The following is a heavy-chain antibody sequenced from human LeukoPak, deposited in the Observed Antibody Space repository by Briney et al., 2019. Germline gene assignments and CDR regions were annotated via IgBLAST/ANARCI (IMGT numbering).Heavy chain of an antibody. J-gene: IGHJ4*02. CDR3: AKQQAYDFWSGYQRSPIDY. D-gene: IGHD3-3*01. V-gene: IGHV3-30*18. CDR1: GSGFTFSNFG. CDR2: ISYDGSYT. Sequence: GGSLRLSCVVSGSGFTFSNFGMHWVRQAPGKGLGWVAGISYDGSYTYYADSVQGRFTISRDNSKNTLYLQMSSLRAEDTAVYYCAKQQAYDFWSGYQRSPIDYWGQGTLVTVSS.